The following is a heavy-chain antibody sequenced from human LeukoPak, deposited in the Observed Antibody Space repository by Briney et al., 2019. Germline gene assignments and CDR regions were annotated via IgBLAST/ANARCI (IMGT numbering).Heavy chain of an antibody. CDR3: AIRDYYDTLAPDGMDV. CDR1: GYTFTGYY. Sequence: SVKVSCKASGYTFTGYYMHWVRQGPGQGLEWMGWINPNSGGTNYAQKFQGWVTMTRDTSISTAYMELSRLRSDDTAVYYCAIRDYYDTLAPDGMDVWGQGTTVTVSS. V-gene: IGHV1-2*04. J-gene: IGHJ6*02. CDR2: INPNSGGT. D-gene: IGHD3-22*01.